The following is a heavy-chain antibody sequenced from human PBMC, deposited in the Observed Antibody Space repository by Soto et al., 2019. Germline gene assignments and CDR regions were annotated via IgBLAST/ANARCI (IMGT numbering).Heavy chain of an antibody. D-gene: IGHD3-9*01. CDR3: AREDILTGYYPNWFDP. V-gene: IGHV4-59*12. CDR2: IYYSGST. Sequence: PSETLSLTCTVSGGSISSYYWSWIRQPPGKGLEWIGYIYYSGSTNYNPSLKSRVTISVDTSKNQFSLKLSSVTAADTAVYYCAREDILTGYYPNWFDPWGQGTLVTVS. J-gene: IGHJ5*02. CDR1: GGSISSYY.